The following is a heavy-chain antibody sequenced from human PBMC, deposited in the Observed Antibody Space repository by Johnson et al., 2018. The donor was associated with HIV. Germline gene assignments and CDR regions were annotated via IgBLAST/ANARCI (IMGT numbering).Heavy chain of an antibody. J-gene: IGHJ3*02. CDR3: ARVTKYYFDSSVDAFDI. D-gene: IGHD3-22*01. CDR2: ISESGTTI. V-gene: IGHV3-11*04. Sequence: MQLVESGGGLVKPGGSLRLSCAASGFTFSDYYMSWIRQAPGKGLEWVSYISESGTTIYYADSVKGRFTISRDNAKNSLYLQMNSLRAEDTAVYFCARVTKYYFDSSVDAFDIWGQGTVVTVSS. CDR1: GFTFSDYY.